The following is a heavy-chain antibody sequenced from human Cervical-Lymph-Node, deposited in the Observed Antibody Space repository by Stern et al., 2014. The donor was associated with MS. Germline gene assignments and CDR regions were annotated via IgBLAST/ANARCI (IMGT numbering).Heavy chain of an antibody. J-gene: IGHJ3*02. D-gene: IGHD6-19*01. CDR1: GFAFDDYA. CDR3: TKSGGWYDGFDI. CDR2: INWNSGTI. Sequence: EVQLVESGGDLVQPGRSLRLSCEASGFAFDDYAMHWFRQPPGKGLEWVSGINWNSGTIDYADSVKGRFTISRDNAKNSLYLQMNSLTSEDTALYYCTKSGGWYDGFDIWGQGTMVTVSS. V-gene: IGHV3-9*01.